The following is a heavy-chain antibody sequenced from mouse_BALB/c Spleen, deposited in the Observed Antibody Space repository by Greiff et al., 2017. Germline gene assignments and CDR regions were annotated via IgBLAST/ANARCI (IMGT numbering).Heavy chain of an antibody. Sequence: QVQLQQSGAELVRPGSSVKISCKASGYAFSSYWMNWVKQRPGQGLEWIGQIYPGDGDTNYNGKFKGKATLTADKSSSTAYMQLSSLTSEDSAVYFCGSYYPFAYWGQGTLVTVSA. D-gene: IGHD2-10*01. CDR2: IYPGDGDT. J-gene: IGHJ3*01. CDR1: GYAFSSYW. CDR3: GSYYPFAY. V-gene: IGHV1-80*01.